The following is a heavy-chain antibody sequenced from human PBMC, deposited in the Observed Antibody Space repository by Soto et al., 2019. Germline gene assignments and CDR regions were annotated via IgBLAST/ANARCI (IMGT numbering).Heavy chain of an antibody. CDR3: TRRGRSYYDFWSGYSYYYYYGMDV. Sequence: SVKVSCKPSGCTFTRSGVQWVRQAHGERLGWIGWIVVGSGNTNYAQKFQERVTITRDMSTSTAYMELSSLRSEDTAVYYCTRRGRSYYDFWSGYSYYYYYGMDVWGQGTTVTVSS. V-gene: IGHV1-58*01. J-gene: IGHJ6*02. D-gene: IGHD3-3*01. CDR2: IVVGSGNT. CDR1: GCTFTRSG.